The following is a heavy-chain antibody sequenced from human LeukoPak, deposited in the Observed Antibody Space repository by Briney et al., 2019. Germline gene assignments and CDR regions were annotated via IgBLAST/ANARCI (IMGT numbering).Heavy chain of an antibody. J-gene: IGHJ3*02. Sequence: PGGSLRLSCAASGFTFSSYSMNWVRQAPGKGLEWVSSISSSSSYIYYADSVKGRFTISRDNAKNSLYLQMNSLRAEDTAVYYCARAYCSGGSCHSEADAFDIWGQGTMVTVSS. CDR2: ISSSSSYI. CDR1: GFTFSSYS. CDR3: ARAYCSGGSCHSEADAFDI. D-gene: IGHD2-15*01. V-gene: IGHV3-21*01.